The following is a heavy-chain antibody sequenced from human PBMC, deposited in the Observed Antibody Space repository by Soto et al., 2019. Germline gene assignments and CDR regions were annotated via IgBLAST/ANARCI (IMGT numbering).Heavy chain of an antibody. Sequence: GASVNVSCKASGGTFSSYAISWVRQAPGQGLEWIGGIIPIFGTANYAQKFQGRVTITADESTRTAYMELSSMRSEDTAVYYCARDRTLNYYDSSGYIPDAFDILGQGTMVTVSS. J-gene: IGHJ3*02. CDR2: IIPIFGTA. CDR3: ARDRTLNYYDSSGYIPDAFDI. D-gene: IGHD3-22*01. CDR1: GGTFSSYA. V-gene: IGHV1-69*13.